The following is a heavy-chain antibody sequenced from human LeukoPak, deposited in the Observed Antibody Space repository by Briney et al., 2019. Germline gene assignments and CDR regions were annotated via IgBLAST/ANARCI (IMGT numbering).Heavy chain of an antibody. CDR3: ARGTTSEVTAGDY. V-gene: IGHV3-53*01. Sequence: GGSLRLSRAASGFTVSSKYMSWVRQAPGKGLEWVSVIYSDGSTHYADSVKGRFTISRDNSKNTLYLQMNSLRAEDTAVYYCARGTTSEVTAGDYWGQGTLVTVSS. J-gene: IGHJ4*02. CDR1: GFTVSSKY. CDR2: IYSDGST. D-gene: IGHD5-18*01.